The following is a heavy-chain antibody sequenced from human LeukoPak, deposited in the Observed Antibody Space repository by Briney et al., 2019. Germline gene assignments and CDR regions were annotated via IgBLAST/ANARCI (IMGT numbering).Heavy chain of an antibody. CDR1: GFTVSSNY. Sequence: TGGSLTLSCAASGFTVSSNYMSWVRQAPGKGLEWVTVIYSGGSTYYADSVKGRFTISRDNCKNTLYLRMNSLRAEDTAVYYCARDRVLTNYDILTGYYQYYYGMDVWGKGTTVTVSS. V-gene: IGHV3-53*01. J-gene: IGHJ6*04. D-gene: IGHD3-9*01. CDR2: IYSGGST. CDR3: ARDRVLTNYDILTGYYQYYYGMDV.